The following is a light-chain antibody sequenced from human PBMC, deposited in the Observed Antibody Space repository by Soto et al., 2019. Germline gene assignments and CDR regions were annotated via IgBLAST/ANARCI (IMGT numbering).Light chain of an antibody. Sequence: QSALTQPASVSGSPGRSITISCTGTSSDVGGYNYVSWYQQHPGKAPKLMIYEVSNRPSGVSDRFSGSRSGNTASLTISGLQAEDESDYYCISYTSSSTWVFGGGTKLTVL. V-gene: IGLV2-14*01. CDR1: SSDVGGYNY. CDR3: ISYTSSSTWV. J-gene: IGLJ3*02. CDR2: EVS.